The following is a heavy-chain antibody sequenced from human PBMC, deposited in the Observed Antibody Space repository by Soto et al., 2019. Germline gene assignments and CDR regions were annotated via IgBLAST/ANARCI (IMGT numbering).Heavy chain of an antibody. CDR1: GGSISNYY. Sequence: QVQLQESGPGLVKPSETLSLTCTVSGGSISNYYWSWIRQPPGKGLEWIGYIYYSGSTNYNPSLKGRATISVDTSKHQFALTRTSVTAADPAVYYCARRYGYSFDYWGQGTLVTVSS. J-gene: IGHJ4*02. D-gene: IGHD1-1*01. V-gene: IGHV4-59*08. CDR2: IYYSGST. CDR3: ARRYGYSFDY.